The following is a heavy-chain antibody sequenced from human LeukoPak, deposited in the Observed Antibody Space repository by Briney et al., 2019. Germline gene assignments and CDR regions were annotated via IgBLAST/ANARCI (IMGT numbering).Heavy chain of an antibody. Sequence: GGSLRLSCAASGFNFSSFGLHWVRQAPGKGLEWVAIIYSDGSNEYYADSVKGRFTISRDNSKNTLSLQMNSLRAEDTAVYHCAREQQWLGPLDYWGQGTLATVSS. CDR3: AREQQWLGPLDY. V-gene: IGHV3-33*01. CDR2: IYSDGSNE. CDR1: GFNFSSFG. J-gene: IGHJ4*02. D-gene: IGHD6-19*01.